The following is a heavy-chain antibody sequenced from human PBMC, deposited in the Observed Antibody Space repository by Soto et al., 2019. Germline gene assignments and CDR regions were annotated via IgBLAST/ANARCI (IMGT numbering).Heavy chain of an antibody. Sequence: ASVKVSCKASGYTFTSYGISWVRQAPGQGLEWMGWISAYNGNTNYAQKLQGRVTMTTDTSTSTAYMELRSLRSDDTAVYYCAGIEAYYYDSSGYPDYWGQGTLVTVSS. J-gene: IGHJ4*02. D-gene: IGHD3-22*01. CDR3: AGIEAYYYDSSGYPDY. CDR1: GYTFTSYG. V-gene: IGHV1-18*01. CDR2: ISAYNGNT.